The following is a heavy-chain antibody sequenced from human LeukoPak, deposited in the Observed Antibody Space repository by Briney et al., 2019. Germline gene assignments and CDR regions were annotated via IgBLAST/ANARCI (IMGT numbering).Heavy chain of an antibody. CDR2: IYPGDSDT. J-gene: IGHJ3*02. CDR1: GYRFTSYW. V-gene: IGHV5-51*01. D-gene: IGHD3-10*01. CDR3: ASRATDGYGLGDLAFDI. Sequence: GESLKISCKGSGYRFTSYWIGWVRQMPGKGLEGMGIIYPGDSDTRYSPSFQGQVTISADKSISTAYLQWSSLEASDTAMYYCASRATDGYGLGDLAFDIWGQGTMVTVSS.